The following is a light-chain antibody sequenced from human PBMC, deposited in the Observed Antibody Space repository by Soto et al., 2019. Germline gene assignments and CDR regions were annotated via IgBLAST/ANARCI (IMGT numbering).Light chain of an antibody. CDR1: SSDIGDYNY. V-gene: IGLV2-14*03. Sequence: QFALTQPASVSGSPGQSITISCTGTSSDIGDYNYVSWFQQHPGKAPKLMIYDVSNRPSGVSNRFSGSKSGKTASLTISELQAEDEADYYCSSYTSSSTGYVFGTGTKLTVL. J-gene: IGLJ1*01. CDR3: SSYTSSSTGYV. CDR2: DVS.